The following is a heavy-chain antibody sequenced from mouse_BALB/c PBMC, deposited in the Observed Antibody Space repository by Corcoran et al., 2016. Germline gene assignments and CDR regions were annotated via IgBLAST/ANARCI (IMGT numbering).Heavy chain of an antibody. CDR3: AREPYAMDY. CDR1: GYTFPNSG. CDR2: INTYTGEP. Sequence: QIQLVQSGPELNKPGETVKISCKASGYTFPNSGMNWVKQAPGKAFKWIGWINTYTGEPTYADDFKGRFAFSLETSARTAYLQINNLKNEDTATYFGAREPYAMDYWGQGTSVTVSS. J-gene: IGHJ4*01. V-gene: IGHV9-3-1*01.